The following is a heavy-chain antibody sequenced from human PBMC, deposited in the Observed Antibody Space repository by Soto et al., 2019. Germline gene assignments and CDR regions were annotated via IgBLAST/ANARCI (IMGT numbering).Heavy chain of an antibody. CDR2: ISYDGSNK. CDR1: GFTFSSYA. Sequence: GGSLRLSCAASGFTFSSYAMHWVRQAPGKGLEWVAVISYDGSNKYYADSVKGRFTISRDNSKNTLYLQMNSLRAEDTAVYYCARDDRRGGSSFWSGYYWMGGHYYGMDVWGQGTTVTVSS. V-gene: IGHV3-30-3*01. J-gene: IGHJ6*02. D-gene: IGHD3-3*01. CDR3: ARDDRRGGSSFWSGYYWMGGHYYGMDV.